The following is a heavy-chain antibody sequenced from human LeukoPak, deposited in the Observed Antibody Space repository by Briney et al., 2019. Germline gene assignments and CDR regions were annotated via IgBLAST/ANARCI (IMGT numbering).Heavy chain of an antibody. D-gene: IGHD6-19*01. Sequence: ASVKVSCKASGYTFTSYYMHWVRQAPGQGLEWMGIINPSGGSTSYAQKFQGRVTMTRDMSTSTVYMELSSLRSEDTAVYYCARDWGSSGWYGGVDYWGQGTLVTVSS. CDR3: ARDWGSSGWYGGVDY. CDR2: INPSGGST. V-gene: IGHV1-46*01. J-gene: IGHJ4*02. CDR1: GYTFTSYY.